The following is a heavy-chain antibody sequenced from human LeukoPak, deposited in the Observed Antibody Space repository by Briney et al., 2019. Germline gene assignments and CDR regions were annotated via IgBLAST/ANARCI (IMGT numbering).Heavy chain of an antibody. CDR1: GGTFSSYA. Sequence: ASVKVSCKASGGTFSSYAISWVRQAPGQGLEWMGRTIPILGIANYAQKFQGRVTITADKSTSTAYMELSSLRSEDTAVYYCARDTVPQYSSSSASDYWGQGTLVTVSS. CDR2: TIPILGIA. V-gene: IGHV1-69*04. D-gene: IGHD6-6*01. CDR3: ARDTVPQYSSSSASDY. J-gene: IGHJ4*02.